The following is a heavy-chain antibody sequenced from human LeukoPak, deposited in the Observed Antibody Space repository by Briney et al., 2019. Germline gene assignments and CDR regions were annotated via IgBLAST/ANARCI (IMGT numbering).Heavy chain of an antibody. D-gene: IGHD2/OR15-2a*01. CDR3: ATAASMGYYYMDV. Sequence: TGGSLRLSCAASGFTFSSYWMSWVRQAPGKGLEWVATISGSGDTTYYADSVKGRFTISRDNSKNTLYLQMDNMRAEDTAVYYCATAASMGYYYMDVWGKGTTVTVSS. J-gene: IGHJ6*03. CDR2: ISGSGDTT. CDR1: GFTFSSYW. V-gene: IGHV3-23*01.